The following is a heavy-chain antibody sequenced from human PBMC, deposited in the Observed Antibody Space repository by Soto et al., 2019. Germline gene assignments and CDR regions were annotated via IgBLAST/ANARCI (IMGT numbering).Heavy chain of an antibody. Sequence: QVQLVESGGGVVQPGRSLRLSCAASGFTFSNFGMHWGRQAPGKGLEWVAAISADGSDKYFSDSVKGRFTISRDNSKNTLFLQMNSLRVENPAVYYYKKGRTAARLALDYWGQGTLVTVSS. J-gene: IGHJ4*02. CDR2: ISADGSDK. CDR3: KKGRTAARLALDY. V-gene: IGHV3-30*18. CDR1: GFTFSNFG. D-gene: IGHD3-3*02.